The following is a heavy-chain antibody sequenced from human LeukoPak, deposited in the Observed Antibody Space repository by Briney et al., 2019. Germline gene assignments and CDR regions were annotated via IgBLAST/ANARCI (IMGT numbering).Heavy chain of an antibody. CDR2: ISNSGDTT. J-gene: IGHJ4*02. V-gene: IGHV3-23*01. D-gene: IGHD1-26*01. Sequence: PGGSLRLSCAASGFTFSSYEMNWVRQAPGKGLEWVAGISNSGDTTWDADSVKGRFTISRDNSKNTVYLQMDSLRADDTAVYYCAKNSIWETDYWGQGTLVTVSS. CDR1: GFTFSSYE. CDR3: AKNSIWETDY.